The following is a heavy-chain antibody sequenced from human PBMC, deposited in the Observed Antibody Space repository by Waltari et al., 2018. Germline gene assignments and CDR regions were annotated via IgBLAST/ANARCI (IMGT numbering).Heavy chain of an antibody. V-gene: IGHV4-59*01. CDR3: ARETSFGGMDV. CDR2: IYYSGST. D-gene: IGHD3-16*01. J-gene: IGHJ6*02. CDR1: GGSISSYY. Sequence: QVQLQESGPGLVKPSETLSLTCTVSGGSISSYYWSWIRQPPGKGLEWIGYIYYSGSTNYNPSLKSRVTRAVDTSKNQCSLKLSSVTAADTAVYYCARETSFGGMDVWGQGTTVTVSS.